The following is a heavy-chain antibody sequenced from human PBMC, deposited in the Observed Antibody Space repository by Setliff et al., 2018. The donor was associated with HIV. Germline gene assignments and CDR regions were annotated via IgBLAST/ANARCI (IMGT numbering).Heavy chain of an antibody. CDR2: ASDDGKNI. Sequence: PGGSLRLSCATSGFTFSNFWMTWVRQAPGKGLEWVAVASDDGKNIYYADSVKGRFTVSRDNYRNTVFLQMNSLRMEDTAVFYCARDAGRWGSYYYFRYMDVWGKGTTVTVSS. J-gene: IGHJ6*03. D-gene: IGHD3-16*01. CDR3: ARDAGRWGSYYYFRYMDV. CDR1: GFTFSNFW. V-gene: IGHV3-30*03.